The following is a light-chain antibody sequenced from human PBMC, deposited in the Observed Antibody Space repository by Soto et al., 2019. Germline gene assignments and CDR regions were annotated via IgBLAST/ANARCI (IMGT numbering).Light chain of an antibody. V-gene: IGKV3-15*01. CDR1: QSVSGN. CDR3: QQYNKWPPWT. Sequence: EIVMTQSPATLSVSPGERATLSSRASQSVSGNLAWYQQKPGQAPRLLIYGASTRATGIPARFSGSGSGTEFTLTISSLQSEDFAVYYCQQYNKWPPWTFGQGTKVEIK. J-gene: IGKJ1*01. CDR2: GAS.